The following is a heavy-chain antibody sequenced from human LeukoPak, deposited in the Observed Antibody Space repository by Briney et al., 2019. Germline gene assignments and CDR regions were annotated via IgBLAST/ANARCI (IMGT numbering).Heavy chain of an antibody. D-gene: IGHD2/OR15-2a*01. CDR2: FDLVHGDT. CDR1: GYRFTELS. J-gene: IGHJ4*02. CDR3: ATDRRGLSVY. Sequence: GASVKVSCKVSGYRFTELSRHWVRQAPGKGLEWLGGFDLVHGDTIYAQKFQGRVTMTEDTSTDTAYMELSSLRSEDTAVYYCATDRRGLSVYWGQGTLVTVSS. V-gene: IGHV1-24*01.